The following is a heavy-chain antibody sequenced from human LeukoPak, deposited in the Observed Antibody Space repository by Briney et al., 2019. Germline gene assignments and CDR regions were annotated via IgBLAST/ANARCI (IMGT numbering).Heavy chain of an antibody. Sequence: GGSLRLSCAASGFTLSDHYMDWVRQAPGKGPEWVGRTRNKDHRYTTEYAASVRGRFTISRDESSNSLYLRMNNLKTEDTAPYHCVRGFHSFDIWGQGTMVTVSS. CDR1: GFTLSDHY. J-gene: IGHJ3*02. V-gene: IGHV3-72*01. CDR2: TRNKDHRYTT. CDR3: VRGFHSFDI. D-gene: IGHD3-3*01.